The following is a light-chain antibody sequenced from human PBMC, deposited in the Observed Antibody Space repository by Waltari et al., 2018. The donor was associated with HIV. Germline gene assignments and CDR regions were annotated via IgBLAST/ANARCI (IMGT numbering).Light chain of an antibody. V-gene: IGLV2-23*01. CDR3: CSYTSSNTYV. Sequence: QSALTQPASVSGSPGQAITISCTGTSSDVGCYNFVSWYQQHPGKAPKLMIYEGSKRPSGVSNRFSGSKSGNTASLTISGLQAEDEADYYCCSYTSSNTYVFGTGTEVSVL. CDR1: SSDVGCYNF. J-gene: IGLJ1*01. CDR2: EGS.